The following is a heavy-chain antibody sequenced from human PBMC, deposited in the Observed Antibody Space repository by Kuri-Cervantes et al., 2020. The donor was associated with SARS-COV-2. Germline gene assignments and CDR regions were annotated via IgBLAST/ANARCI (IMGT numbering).Heavy chain of an antibody. CDR2: IIPIFGTA. J-gene: IGHJ6*03. CDR1: GYTFTSYA. D-gene: IGHD2-2*01. V-gene: IGHV1-69*05. CDR3: ARGLVDRYCSSTSCPYYYYYMDV. Sequence: SVKVSCKASGYTFTSYAISWVRQAPGQGLEWMGGIIPIFGTANYAQKFQGRVTITTDESTSTAYMELSSLRSEDTAVYYCARGLVDRYCSSTSCPYYYYYMDVWGKGTTVTVSS.